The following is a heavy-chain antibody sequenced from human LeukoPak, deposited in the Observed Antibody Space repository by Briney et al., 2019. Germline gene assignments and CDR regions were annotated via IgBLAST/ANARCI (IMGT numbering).Heavy chain of an antibody. CDR2: IYYSGST. CDR1: GGSFSGYY. CDR3: SGQIVGRSGCRY. V-gene: IGHV4-59*01. D-gene: IGHD2-15*01. J-gene: IGHJ4*02. Sequence: SETLSLTCAVSGGSFSGYYWSWIRQPPGKGLGWIGYIYYSGSTNYNPSLKSRVTISVDTSKNQFSLNLSSVTAADTAVYYCSGQIVGRSGCRYWGQGTLVTVSS.